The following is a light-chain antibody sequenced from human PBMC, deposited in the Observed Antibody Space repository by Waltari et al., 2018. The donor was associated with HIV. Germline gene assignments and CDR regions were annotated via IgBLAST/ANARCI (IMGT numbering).Light chain of an antibody. CDR2: GAS. CDR1: QSVRDN. Sequence: EIVMTQSPATLSVSPGERATLSCRASQSVRDNLAWYQQKPGQAPRLLIYGASTRAIGIPVRFSGSGSGTEFTLTISSLQSEDFAVYYGQQYNKWPPVTFGGGTKVEIK. CDR3: QQYNKWPPVT. J-gene: IGKJ4*01. V-gene: IGKV3-15*01.